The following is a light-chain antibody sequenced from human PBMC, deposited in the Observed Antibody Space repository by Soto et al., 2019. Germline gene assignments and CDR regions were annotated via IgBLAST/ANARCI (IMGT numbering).Light chain of an antibody. CDR3: QQYGSSPRVT. J-gene: IGKJ5*01. V-gene: IGKV3-20*01. CDR1: QSVSSSY. Sequence: EFVLTQSPGTLSLSTGERATLSCRASQSVSSSYLAWYQQKPGQAPRLLIYGASSRATGIPDRFSGSGSGTDFTLTISRLEPEDFAVYYCQQYGSSPRVTFGQGTRLEIK. CDR2: GAS.